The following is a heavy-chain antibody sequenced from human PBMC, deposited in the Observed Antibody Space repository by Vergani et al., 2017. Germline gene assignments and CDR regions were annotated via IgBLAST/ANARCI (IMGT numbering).Heavy chain of an antibody. V-gene: IGHV3-9*01. Sequence: EVQLVESGGGLVQPGRSLRLSCAASGFTFDDYAMHWVRQAPGKGLEWVSGISWNSGSIGYADSVKGRFTISRDNAKNSLYLQMNSLRAEDTALYYCAKGRGDIVVVPADMGPLDAFDIWGQGTMVTVSS. J-gene: IGHJ3*02. CDR1: GFTFDDYA. D-gene: IGHD2-2*01. CDR2: ISWNSGSI. CDR3: AKGRGDIVVVPADMGPLDAFDI.